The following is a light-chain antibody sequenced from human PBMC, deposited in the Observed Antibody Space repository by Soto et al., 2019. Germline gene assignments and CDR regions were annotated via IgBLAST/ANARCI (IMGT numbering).Light chain of an antibody. Sequence: NWPAWGSGFHGQSITITCTGTSSDVGGYNYVSWYQQHPGKAPKLMIYDVSNRPSGVSNRFSGSKSGNTASLTISGLQAEDEADYYCSSYTSSSTPPYVFGTGTKVTVL. CDR1: SSDVGGYNY. CDR2: DVS. CDR3: SSYTSSSTPPYV. V-gene: IGLV2-14*01. J-gene: IGLJ1*01.